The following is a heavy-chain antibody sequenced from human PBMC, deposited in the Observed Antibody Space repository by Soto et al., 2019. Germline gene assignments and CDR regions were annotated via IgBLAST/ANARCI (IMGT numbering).Heavy chain of an antibody. V-gene: IGHV4-39*07. D-gene: IGHD3-16*01. J-gene: IGHJ5*02. CDR1: GGSISSSSYY. Sequence: PSETLSLTCTVSGGSISSSSYYWGWIRQPPGKGLEWIGSIYYSGSTYYNQSLKSRVTISVDTSKNQFSLKLSSVTAADTAVYYCARVHWVMREMWFDPWGQGTLVTVSS. CDR3: ARVHWVMREMWFDP. CDR2: IYYSGST.